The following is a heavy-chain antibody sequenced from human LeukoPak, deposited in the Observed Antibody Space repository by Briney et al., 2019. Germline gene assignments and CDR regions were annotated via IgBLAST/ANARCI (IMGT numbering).Heavy chain of an antibody. CDR2: INHSGST. V-gene: IGHV4-34*01. CDR3: AKVEMATHALFDY. D-gene: IGHD5-24*01. Sequence: SETLSLTCAVYGGSFSGYYWSWVRQPPGKGLEWIGEINHSGSTYYNPSLKSRVTISADTSKNQFSLKLSSVTAADTAVYYCAKVEMATHALFDYWGQGTLVTVSS. J-gene: IGHJ4*02. CDR1: GGSFSGYY.